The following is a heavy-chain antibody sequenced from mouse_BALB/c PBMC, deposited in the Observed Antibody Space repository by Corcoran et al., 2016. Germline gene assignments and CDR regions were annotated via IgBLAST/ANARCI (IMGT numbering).Heavy chain of an antibody. V-gene: IGHV9-3-1*01. CDR3: AIAPLHYYAMDY. CDR2: INTYTGET. D-gene: IGHD6-1*01. CDR1: GDTFTNNG. J-gene: IGHJ4*01. Sequence: QIQLVQSGPELKKPGETVKISCKAAGDTFTNNGMNCVKQAPGKGVKWMGWINTYTGETTYADDFKGRFAFSLETSASTAYLQINNLKNEDTATYFCAIAPLHYYAMDYWGQGTSVTVSS.